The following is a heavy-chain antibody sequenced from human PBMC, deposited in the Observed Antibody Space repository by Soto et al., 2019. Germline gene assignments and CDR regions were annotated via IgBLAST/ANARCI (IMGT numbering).Heavy chain of an antibody. J-gene: IGHJ4*02. CDR2: IWDDGSNK. D-gene: IGHD6-6*01. CDR3: ARGASNIAARPFLSYFDY. CDR1: GFTFSSYG. Sequence: QVQLVESGGGVVQPGRSLRLSCAASGFTFSSYGMHWVRQAPGKGLEWVAVIWDDGSNKYYADSVKGRFTISRDNSKNTLYLQMNSLRAEDTAVYYCARGASNIAARPFLSYFDYWGQGTLVTVSS. V-gene: IGHV3-33*01.